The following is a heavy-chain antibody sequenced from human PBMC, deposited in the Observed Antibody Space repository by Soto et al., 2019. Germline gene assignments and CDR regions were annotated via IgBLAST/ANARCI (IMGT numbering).Heavy chain of an antibody. CDR3: TYCSSTSCYRAELDY. CDR2: INHSGST. D-gene: IGHD2-2*02. CDR1: GGSFSGYF. V-gene: IGHV4-34*01. Sequence: SETLSLTCAVYGGSFSGYFWNWIRQPPGKGLEWIGEINHSGSTNYNPSLKSRVTISVDTSKNQFSLKLSSVTAADTAVYYCTYCSSTSCYRAELDYWGQGGLVTVSS. J-gene: IGHJ4*02.